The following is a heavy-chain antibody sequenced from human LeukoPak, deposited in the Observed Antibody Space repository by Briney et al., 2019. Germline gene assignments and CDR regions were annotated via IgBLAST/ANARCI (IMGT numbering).Heavy chain of an antibody. J-gene: IGHJ3*02. CDR2: ISSSGSA. CDR3: ARDSRDDAFDI. Sequence: SETLSLTCTVSGGSISSYYWTWIRQPAGKGLEWIGRISSSGSADYNPSLKSRVTVSVDTSKNQFSLKLSSVTAADTAVYYCARDSRDDAFDIWGQGTMVTVSS. V-gene: IGHV4-4*07. CDR1: GGSISSYY.